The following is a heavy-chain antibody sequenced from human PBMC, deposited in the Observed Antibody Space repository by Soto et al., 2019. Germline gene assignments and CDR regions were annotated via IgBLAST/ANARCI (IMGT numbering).Heavy chain of an antibody. V-gene: IGHV3-23*01. J-gene: IGHJ6*03. CDR1: GFTFSSYA. D-gene: IGHD4-17*01. CDR3: AKFYGVDYYYYMDV. Sequence: EVQLLESGGGLVQPGGSLRLSCAASGFTFSSYAMSWVRQAPGKGLEWVSAISGSGGSTYYADSVKSRFTIARDNSKNTLYLQMNSLRTEDTAVYYCAKFYGVDYYYYMDVWGKGTTVTVSS. CDR2: ISGSGGST.